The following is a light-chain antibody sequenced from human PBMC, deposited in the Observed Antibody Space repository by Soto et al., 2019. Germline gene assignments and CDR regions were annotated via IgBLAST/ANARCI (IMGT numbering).Light chain of an antibody. V-gene: IGLV2-14*01. CDR2: EVS. CDR3: SSYTSSSPRV. J-gene: IGLJ1*01. Sequence: QSALTQPASVSGSPGQSITISCTGTSSDVGGYNYVSWYQQHTGKAPKLMIYEVSNRPSGVSNRFSGSKSGNTASLTISGLQAEDEADYYCSSYTSSSPRVFGTGTKVTVL. CDR1: SSDVGGYNY.